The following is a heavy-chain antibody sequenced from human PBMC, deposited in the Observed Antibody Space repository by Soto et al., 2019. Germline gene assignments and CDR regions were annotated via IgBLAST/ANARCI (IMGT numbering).Heavy chain of an antibody. D-gene: IGHD1-1*01. V-gene: IGHV3-7*01. Sequence: GGSLRLSCAASGLTFSDYWMSWVRQAPGKGLEWVANIKQDGSEKNYVDSVKGRFTISRDNTKSSLYLQMNSLRAEDTAVYYCTRGGYPGALWGQGTTVTVSS. CDR3: TRGGYPGAL. CDR1: GLTFSDYW. J-gene: IGHJ6*02. CDR2: IKQDGSEK.